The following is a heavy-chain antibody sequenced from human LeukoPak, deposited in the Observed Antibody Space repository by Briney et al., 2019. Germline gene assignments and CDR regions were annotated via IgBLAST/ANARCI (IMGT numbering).Heavy chain of an antibody. J-gene: IGHJ5*02. V-gene: IGHV3-48*01. D-gene: IGHD6-13*01. Sequence: PGGSLRLSCTASGFTFGDYAMSRFRQAPGKGLEWVSYISSTSSTVYYADSVKGRFTISRDNSKNTLYLEMNSLRAEDTAVYYCAKAQSSSWYRNWFDPWGQGTLVTVSS. CDR3: AKAQSSSWYRNWFDP. CDR1: GFTFGDYA. CDR2: ISSTSSTV.